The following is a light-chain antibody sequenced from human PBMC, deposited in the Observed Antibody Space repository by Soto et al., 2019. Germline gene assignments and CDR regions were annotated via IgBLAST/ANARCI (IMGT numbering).Light chain of an antibody. V-gene: IGKV3-15*01. CDR3: QQYSNWPPEYT. Sequence: EIVMTQSPATLSVSSGERATLSCRASRNVYTNLDWYQQRPGQAPRLLNYGASTRATDIPGRFSGSGSGTELTLTISGLQSEDVAVYYCQQYSNWPPEYTFGQGTKLEI. J-gene: IGKJ2*01. CDR1: RNVYTN. CDR2: GAS.